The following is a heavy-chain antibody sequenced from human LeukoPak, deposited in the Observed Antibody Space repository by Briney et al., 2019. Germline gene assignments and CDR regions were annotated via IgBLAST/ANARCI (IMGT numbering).Heavy chain of an antibody. J-gene: IGHJ4*02. D-gene: IGHD3-10*01. V-gene: IGHV3-23*01. CDR1: GFTFSSYA. CDR2: ISGSGVTT. CDR3: AKDRDYYLVGFFDY. Sequence: GGSLRLSCAASGFTFSSYAMSWVRQAPGQGLEWVSAISGSGVTTYYADSVKGRFTISRDNSKNTLYLQMNSLRAEDTALYYCAKDRDYYLVGFFDYWGQGTLVTVSS.